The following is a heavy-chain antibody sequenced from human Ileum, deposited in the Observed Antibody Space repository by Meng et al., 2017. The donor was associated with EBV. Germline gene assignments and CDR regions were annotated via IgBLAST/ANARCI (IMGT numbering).Heavy chain of an antibody. D-gene: IGHD1-26*01. CDR1: GVSISGNY. CDR3: AKGGQWDPLDS. Sequence: VQLPEAGPGRWKPSGTLSLICDVSGVSISGNYWSWIRQSPVKGLEWIGFFYEGTTNYNPSLKSRVTIAAGPANNQISLRLSSVTSADTAVYYCAKGGQWDPLDSWGRGILVTVSS. J-gene: IGHJ4*02. CDR2: FYEGTT. V-gene: IGHV4-59*01.